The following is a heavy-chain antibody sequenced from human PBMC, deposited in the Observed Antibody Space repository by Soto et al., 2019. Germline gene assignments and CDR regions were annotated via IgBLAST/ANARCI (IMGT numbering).Heavy chain of an antibody. J-gene: IGHJ4*02. D-gene: IGHD3-10*01. CDR1: GYTFTSYG. Sequence: QVQLVQSGAEVKKPGASVKVSCKASGYTFTSYGISWVRQAPGQGLEWMGWISAYNGNTNYAQNLQGRVTMTADTPTSTGYMELGSLRSDDTAVYYCAGSPAYYYGSGSYYWGQGTLVTVSS. CDR2: ISAYNGNT. V-gene: IGHV1-18*01. CDR3: AGSPAYYYGSGSYY.